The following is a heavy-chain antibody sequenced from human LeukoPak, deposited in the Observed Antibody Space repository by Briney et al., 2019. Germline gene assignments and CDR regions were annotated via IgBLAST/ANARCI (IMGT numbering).Heavy chain of an antibody. CDR2: MNPNSGNT. Sequence: GASVKVSCKASGYTFTSYDINWVRQATGQGLEWMGWMNPNSGNTGYAQKFQGRVTITRNTSISTAYMELSSLRSEDTAVYYCARVKALRGRSSSAPYYFDYWGQGTLVTVSS. J-gene: IGHJ4*02. D-gene: IGHD6-6*01. CDR3: ARVKALRGRSSSAPYYFDY. CDR1: GYTFTSYD. V-gene: IGHV1-8*03.